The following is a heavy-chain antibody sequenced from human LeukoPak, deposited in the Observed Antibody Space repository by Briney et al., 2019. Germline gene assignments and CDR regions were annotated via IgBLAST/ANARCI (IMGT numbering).Heavy chain of an antibody. CDR1: GFTFCSSN. V-gene: IGHV3-48*04. Sequence: GGSLRLSCAASGFTFCSSNMNWVREAPGKGLEWVSYISSSGSTIYYADSVKGRFTISRDNAKNSLYLQMNSLRAEDTAVYYCAELGITMIGGVWGKGTTVTISS. CDR2: ISSSGSTI. D-gene: IGHD3-10*02. CDR3: AELGITMIGGV. J-gene: IGHJ6*04.